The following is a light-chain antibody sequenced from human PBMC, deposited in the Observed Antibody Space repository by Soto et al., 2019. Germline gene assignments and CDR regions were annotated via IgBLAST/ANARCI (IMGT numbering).Light chain of an antibody. V-gene: IGKV3-15*01. CDR3: QQYNNWPPWT. CDR1: QRVSSN. CDR2: GAS. Sequence: EIVMTQSPATLSVSPGERATLSCRASQRVSSNLAWYQQKPGQAPRLLIYGASTRATGIPARFSGSGSGTEFTLTISSLQSEDFAFYYCQQYNNWPPWTFGQGTKVEI. J-gene: IGKJ1*01.